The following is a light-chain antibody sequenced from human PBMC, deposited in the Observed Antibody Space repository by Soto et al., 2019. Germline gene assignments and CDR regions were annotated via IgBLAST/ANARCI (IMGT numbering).Light chain of an antibody. V-gene: IGKV3-20*01. Sequence: EIVLTQSPGTLSLSPGERATLSCRASQSVSSNYLALYQQKPGQAPRLLIYGASSRATGIPDRFSGSGSGTDFTLTISRLEPEDFAVYYCQQYGNVYTFGQGTKLEIK. CDR2: GAS. CDR3: QQYGNVYT. J-gene: IGKJ2*01. CDR1: QSVSSNY.